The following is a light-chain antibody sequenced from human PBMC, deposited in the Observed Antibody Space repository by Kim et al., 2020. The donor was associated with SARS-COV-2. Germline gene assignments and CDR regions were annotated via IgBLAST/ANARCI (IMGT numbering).Light chain of an antibody. Sequence: EIVLTQSPGILSLSPGERATLSCRASQSVSTYVAWYQYKPGQAPRLLIYDASRRATGIPDRFSGSGFGTDFTLTISSLQPEDFAIYYCQQRNNWATFGQGTKLEIK. J-gene: IGKJ2*01. CDR3: QQRNNWAT. CDR2: DAS. V-gene: IGKV3-11*01. CDR1: QSVSTY.